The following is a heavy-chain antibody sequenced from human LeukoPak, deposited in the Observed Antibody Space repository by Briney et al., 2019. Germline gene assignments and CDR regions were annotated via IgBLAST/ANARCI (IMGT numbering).Heavy chain of an antibody. D-gene: IGHD3-10*01. CDR1: GGSITSSNYF. J-gene: IGHJ2*01. V-gene: IGHV4-39*01. Sequence: SETLSLTCIVSGGSITSSNYFWGWIRQAPGKGLEWIGGSYHSGTIFYSPSLGSRVAISIDTSKNQFSLRLLSVTAADTAVYYCARQGVVPNKAGWYFDLWGRGTLVTVSS. CDR3: ARQGVVPNKAGWYFDL. CDR2: SYHSGTI.